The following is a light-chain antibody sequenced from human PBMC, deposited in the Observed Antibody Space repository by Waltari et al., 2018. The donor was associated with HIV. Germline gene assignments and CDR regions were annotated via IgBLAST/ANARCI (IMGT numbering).Light chain of an antibody. Sequence: SYVLTQPPSVSVAPGQTAWITCEGDNIGTTRVNWYQQKPGQAPVLVVYNDGDRPSGIPERFAGSKAGYTATLTVNRVEAGDEADYYCQVWDTSSDHVYVFGTGTKVILL. CDR3: QVWDTSSDHVYV. CDR1: NIGTTR. V-gene: IGLV3-21*02. J-gene: IGLJ1*01. CDR2: NDG.